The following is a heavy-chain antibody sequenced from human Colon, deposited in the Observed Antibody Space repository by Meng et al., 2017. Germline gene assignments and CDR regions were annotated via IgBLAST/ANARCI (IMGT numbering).Heavy chain of an antibody. Sequence: QRQLQESGPELMQPSQNLSLTCTVSGGSVSIGTYYWSWIRQPPGKGLEWIGCIYYSGTTNYNPSLKSRVTISVDTSKNQSSLKLSSVTPADTAVYFCARDRVPGKYWGQGTLVTASS. CDR1: GGSVSIGTYY. CDR2: IYYSGTT. D-gene: IGHD1-14*01. CDR3: ARDRVPGKY. J-gene: IGHJ4*02. V-gene: IGHV4-61*01.